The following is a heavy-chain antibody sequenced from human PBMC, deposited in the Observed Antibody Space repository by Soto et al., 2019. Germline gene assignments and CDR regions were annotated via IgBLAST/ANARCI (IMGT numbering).Heavy chain of an antibody. J-gene: IGHJ5*02. CDR2: IFSNDEK. D-gene: IGHD6-13*01. CDR3: ASAYSTSWYWLVL. V-gene: IGHV2-26*01. Sequence: GSGPTLVNPTETLTLTCTVSGFSLSNAGLGVSWIRQPPGKALEWLAHIFSNDEKSYSTSLKSRLTISKDTSKSQVVLIMTNMDPVDTATYYCASAYSTSWYWLVLWGQGTLVTVSS. CDR1: GFSLSNAGLG.